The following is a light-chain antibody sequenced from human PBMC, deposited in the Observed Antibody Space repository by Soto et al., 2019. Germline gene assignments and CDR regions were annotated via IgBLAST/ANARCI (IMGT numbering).Light chain of an antibody. CDR3: SSYTSSSTLV. Sequence: QSVLTQPASVSGSPGQSITISCTGTSSDVGGYNYVSWYQQHPGKAPQLMIYDVSNRPSGGSNRFSGSKSGNTASLTISGLQNEDEADYYCSSYTSSSTLVFGGGTKLTVL. CDR1: SSDVGGYNY. V-gene: IGLV2-14*01. J-gene: IGLJ2*01. CDR2: DVS.